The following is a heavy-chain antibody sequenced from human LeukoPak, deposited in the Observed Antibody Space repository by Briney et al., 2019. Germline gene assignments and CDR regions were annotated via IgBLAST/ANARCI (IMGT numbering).Heavy chain of an antibody. D-gene: IGHD3-22*01. CDR3: ARLYYDSSGVSTIDI. CDR2: IYYSGST. J-gene: IGHJ3*02. V-gene: IGHV4-59*08. CDR1: GGSISSYY. Sequence: SETLSLTCTVSGGSISSYYWSWIRQPPGKGLEWIGYIYYSGSTNYNPSLKSRVTISVDTSKNQFSLKLSSVTAADTAVYYCARLYYDSSGVSTIDIWGQGTMVTVSS.